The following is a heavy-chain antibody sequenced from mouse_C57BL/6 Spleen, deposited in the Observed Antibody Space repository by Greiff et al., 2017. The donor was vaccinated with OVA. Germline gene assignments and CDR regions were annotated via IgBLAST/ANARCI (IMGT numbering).Heavy chain of an antibody. J-gene: IGHJ4*01. Sequence: VQLQQSGAELARPGASVKLSCKASGYTFTSYGISWVKQRTGQGLEWIGEIYPRSGNTYYNEKFKGKATLTAYKSSSTAYMELRSLTSEDSAVYFCASPKTAQGGYAMDYWGQGTSVTVSS. CDR1: GYTFTSYG. CDR2: IYPRSGNT. D-gene: IGHD3-2*02. CDR3: ASPKTAQGGYAMDY. V-gene: IGHV1-81*01.